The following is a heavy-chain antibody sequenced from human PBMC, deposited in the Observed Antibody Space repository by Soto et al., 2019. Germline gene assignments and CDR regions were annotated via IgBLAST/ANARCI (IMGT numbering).Heavy chain of an antibody. CDR1: GFTFSSYG. CDR3: AKEGIGDAFDI. D-gene: IGHD3-10*01. J-gene: IGHJ3*02. V-gene: IGHV3-30*18. CDR2: ISYDGSNK. Sequence: PGGSLRLSCAASGFTFSSYGMHWVRQAPGKGLEWVAVISYDGSNKYYAGSVKGRFTISRDNSKNTLYLQMNSLRAEDTAVYYCAKEGIGDAFDIWGQGTMVTVSS.